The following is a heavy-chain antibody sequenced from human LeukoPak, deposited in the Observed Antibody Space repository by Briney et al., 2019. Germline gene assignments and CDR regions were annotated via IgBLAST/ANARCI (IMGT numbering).Heavy chain of an antibody. J-gene: IGHJ4*02. D-gene: IGHD2-21*02. Sequence: GGSLRLSCAASGFTFSSYAMHWVRQAPGKGLEWGAVISSDGSNKYYADSVRFRFTISRYNSKTTLYLQMQSLRADDTAVYYCAKDRRPYCGGDCYSSFDYWGQGTLVTVSS. V-gene: IGHV3-30-3*01. CDR2: ISSDGSNK. CDR3: AKDRRPYCGGDCYSSFDY. CDR1: GFTFSSYA.